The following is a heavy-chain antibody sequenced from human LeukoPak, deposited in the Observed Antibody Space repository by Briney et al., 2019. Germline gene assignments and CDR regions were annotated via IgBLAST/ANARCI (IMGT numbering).Heavy chain of an antibody. CDR2: ISAYNGNT. Sequence: GASVKVSCKASGFTFTGYYMHWVRQALGQGLEWMGWISAYNGNTNYAQKLQGRVTMTTDTSTSTAYMELRSLRSDDTAVYYCARYWEASGVPFDYWGQGTLVTVSS. J-gene: IGHJ4*02. CDR1: GFTFTGYY. CDR3: ARYWEASGVPFDY. V-gene: IGHV1-18*04. D-gene: IGHD1-26*01.